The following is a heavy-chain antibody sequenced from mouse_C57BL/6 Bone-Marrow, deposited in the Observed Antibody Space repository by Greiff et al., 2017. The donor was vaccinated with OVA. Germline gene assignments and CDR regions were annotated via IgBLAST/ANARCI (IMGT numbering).Heavy chain of an antibody. Sequence: VQLQQSGAELVRPGASVKLSCTASGFNIKDDYMHWVKQRPEQGLEWIGWIDPENGDTEYASKFQGKATITADTSSNTAYLQRSSLTSEDTAVYYGTTGYYGSSSWFAYWGQGTLVTVSA. D-gene: IGHD1-1*01. J-gene: IGHJ3*01. CDR2: IDPENGDT. CDR1: GFNIKDDY. CDR3: TTGYYGSSSWFAY. V-gene: IGHV14-4*01.